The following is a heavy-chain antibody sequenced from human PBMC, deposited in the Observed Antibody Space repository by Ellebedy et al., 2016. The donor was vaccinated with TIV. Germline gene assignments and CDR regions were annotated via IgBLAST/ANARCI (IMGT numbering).Heavy chain of an antibody. CDR2: ISSSGSTI. D-gene: IGHD2-15*01. CDR1: GFTFSDYY. Sequence: PGGSLRLSCAASGFTFSDYYMSWIRQAPGKGLEWVSYISSSGSTIYYADSVKGRFTISRDNAKNSLYLQMNSLRAGDTAVYYCARDRPRAVVVAATGIGGWFDPWGQGTLVTVSS. CDR3: ARDRPRAVVVAATGIGGWFDP. J-gene: IGHJ5*02. V-gene: IGHV3-11*01.